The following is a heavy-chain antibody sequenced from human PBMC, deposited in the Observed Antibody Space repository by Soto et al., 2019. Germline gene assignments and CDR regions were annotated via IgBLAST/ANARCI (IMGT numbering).Heavy chain of an antibody. CDR2: INYGGT. V-gene: IGHV4-59*01. J-gene: IGHJ5*01. Sequence: SETLSLTCTVSGDSISNYYWNWVRQPPGKGLEWIGSINYGGTSYNPSLKSRVTISTDTTKNHFSLKLGSVTAADTAVYYCARKISGLYSGFDSWGQGILVTVSS. CDR3: ARKISGLYSGFDS. D-gene: IGHD6-19*01. CDR1: GDSISNYY.